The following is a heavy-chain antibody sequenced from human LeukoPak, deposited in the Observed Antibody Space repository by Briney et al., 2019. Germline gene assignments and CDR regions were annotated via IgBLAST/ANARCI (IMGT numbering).Heavy chain of an antibody. CDR1: GGSISSYY. CDR2: IYTSGST. CDR3: ARRRSSWYDNWFDP. Sequence: PSETLSLTCTVSGGSISSYYWSWIRQPPGKGLEGIGYIYTSGSTNYNPSLKSRVTISVDTSKNQFSLKLSSVTAADTAVYYCARRRSSWYDNWFDPWGQGTLVTVSS. D-gene: IGHD6-13*01. V-gene: IGHV4-4*09. J-gene: IGHJ5*02.